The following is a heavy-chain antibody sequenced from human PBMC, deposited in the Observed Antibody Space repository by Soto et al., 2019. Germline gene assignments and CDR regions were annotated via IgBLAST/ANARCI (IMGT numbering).Heavy chain of an antibody. CDR2: IIPIFGTA. D-gene: IGHD3-22*01. Sequence: GASLKVSCKASGGTFSSYAISWVRQAPGQGLEWMGGIIPIFGTANYAQKFQGRVTITADESTSTAYMELSSLRSEDTAVYYCARGARDYYDSSGYYHYYYYYYGMDVWGQGTTVTVSS. CDR3: ARGARDYYDSSGYYHYYYYYYGMDV. J-gene: IGHJ6*02. CDR1: GGTFSSYA. V-gene: IGHV1-69*13.